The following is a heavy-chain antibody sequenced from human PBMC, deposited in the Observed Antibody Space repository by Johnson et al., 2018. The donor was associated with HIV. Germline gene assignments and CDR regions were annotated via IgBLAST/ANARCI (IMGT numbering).Heavy chain of an antibody. CDR2: ISYDGSNT. CDR3: ARGFSSGYNDAFDI. D-gene: IGHD3-22*01. Sequence: QVQLVESGGGVVRPGGSLRLSCAASGFTFSNYAMHWVRQSPGKGPEWVAVISYDGSNTYYADSVKGRFTISRDNSKNTLYLQMNTLRAENTAVYYCARGFSSGYNDAFDIWGQGTMLTVSS. V-gene: IGHV3-30-3*01. CDR1: GFTFSNYA. J-gene: IGHJ3*02.